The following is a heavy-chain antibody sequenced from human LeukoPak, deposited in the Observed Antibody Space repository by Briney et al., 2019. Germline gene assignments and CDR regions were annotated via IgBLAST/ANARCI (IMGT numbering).Heavy chain of an antibody. Sequence: GGSLRLSCAASGFTFNEMNWVRQAPGKGLEWVSYISSSGSTIYYADSVKGRFTISRDNAKNSLYLQMNSLRAEDTAVYYCARVFRVTPNMYYDYVWGSYRYDAFDIWGQGTMVTVSS. CDR3: ARVFRVTPNMYYDYVWGSYRYDAFDI. J-gene: IGHJ3*02. V-gene: IGHV3-48*03. D-gene: IGHD3-16*02. CDR1: GFTFNE. CDR2: ISSSGSTI.